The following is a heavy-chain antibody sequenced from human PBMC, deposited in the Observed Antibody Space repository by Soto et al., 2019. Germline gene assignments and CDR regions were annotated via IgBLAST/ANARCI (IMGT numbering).Heavy chain of an antibody. J-gene: IGHJ5*02. D-gene: IGHD1-1*01. CDR2: IYWDDDK. V-gene: IGHV2-5*02. Sequence: QITLKESGPTLVKPTQTLTLTCTFSGFSLSTSGVGVGWIRQPPGKALQWLALIYWDDDKRYSPSLKSRPTITKDTSKNQVVLTMTNMDPVDTATYYCAHSGDRWNDVNWFDPWGQGTLVTVSS. CDR3: AHSGDRWNDVNWFDP. CDR1: GFSLSTSGVG.